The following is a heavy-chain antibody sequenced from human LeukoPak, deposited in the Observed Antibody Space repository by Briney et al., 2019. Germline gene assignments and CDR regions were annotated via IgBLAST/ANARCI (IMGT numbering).Heavy chain of an antibody. V-gene: IGHV3-30*18. CDR2: ISNDGSKI. D-gene: IGHD6-13*01. CDR3: AQDRGGEQQLIQGFAY. J-gene: IGHJ4*02. Sequence: PGGSLRLSCAASGXTFSSYWMSWVRQAPGKGLEWVAVISNDGSKIYYTDSVRGRFTISRDNPKNTLYLQMNSLSTDDTALYYCAQDRGGEQQLIQGFAYWGQGTLVTVSS. CDR1: GXTFSSYW.